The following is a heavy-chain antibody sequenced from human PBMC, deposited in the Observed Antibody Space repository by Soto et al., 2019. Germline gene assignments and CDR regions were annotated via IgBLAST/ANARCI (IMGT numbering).Heavy chain of an antibody. J-gene: IGHJ4*02. CDR1: GGSFSGYY. V-gene: IGHV4-34*01. CDR3: ARGDSYYDFWSGYYRALHYFDY. CDR2: INHSGST. Sequence: SETLSLTCAVYGGSFSGYYWSWIRQPPGKGLEWIGEINHSGSTNYNPSLKSRVTISVDTSKNQFSLKLSSVTAADTAVYYCARGDSYYDFWSGYYRALHYFDYWGQGTLVTVS. D-gene: IGHD3-3*01.